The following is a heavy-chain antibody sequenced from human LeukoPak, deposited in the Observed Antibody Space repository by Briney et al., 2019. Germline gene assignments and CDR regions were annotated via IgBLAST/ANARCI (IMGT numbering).Heavy chain of an antibody. D-gene: IGHD4-17*01. CDR3: AKELTTERTPGVDS. CDR2: ISGSGDTT. Sequence: TGGSLRLSCTASGFTFSSYSMSWVRQGPGTGLEWVSGISGSGDTTFYADSVKGRFTISRDNSKKTLYLQVNSLRAEDTAVYFCAKELTTERTPGVDSWGQGTLVTVSS. CDR1: GFTFSSYS. J-gene: IGHJ4*02. V-gene: IGHV3-23*01.